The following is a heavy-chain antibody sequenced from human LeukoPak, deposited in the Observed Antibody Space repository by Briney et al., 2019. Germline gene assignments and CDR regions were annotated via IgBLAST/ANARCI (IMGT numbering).Heavy chain of an antibody. J-gene: IGHJ4*02. CDR1: GFTVSVNY. CDR2: FYSGGST. Sequence: PGGSLRLSCAASGFTVSVNYMSWVRQAPGKGLEWVSVFYSGGSTYYADSVKGRFTISRDNSKNTVYLQMSSLRAEDTAVYYCARDGSYARSFDYWGQGTLVTVSS. D-gene: IGHD2-2*01. CDR3: ARDGSYARSFDY. V-gene: IGHV3-53*01.